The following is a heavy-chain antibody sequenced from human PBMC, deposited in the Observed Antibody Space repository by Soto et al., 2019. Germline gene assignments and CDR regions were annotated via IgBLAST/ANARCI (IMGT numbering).Heavy chain of an antibody. Sequence: ASVKVSCKASGYTFTAYYMHWLRQAPGQGLEWMGWINPNSGGTKYAQKFQGRVTMTNDTSISTAYMELSRLGSDDTAVYYCARGDFDSSANYYAGWFDPWGQGTLVTVSS. CDR2: INPNSGGT. J-gene: IGHJ5*02. V-gene: IGHV1-2*02. D-gene: IGHD3-22*01. CDR3: ARGDFDSSANYYAGWFDP. CDR1: GYTFTAYY.